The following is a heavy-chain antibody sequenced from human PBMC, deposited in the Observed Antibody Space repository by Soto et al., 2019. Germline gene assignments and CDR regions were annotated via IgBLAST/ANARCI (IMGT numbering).Heavy chain of an antibody. D-gene: IGHD4-17*01. Sequence: QLQLQESGSGLVKPSQTLSLTCAVSGGSISSGGYSWSWIRQPPGKGLEWIGYIYHSGSTYYNPSLKSRVTISVDRSKNQFSLKLSSVTAADTAVYYCARVVGDYESAGFDYWGQGTLVTVSS. CDR2: IYHSGST. J-gene: IGHJ4*02. V-gene: IGHV4-30-2*01. CDR3: ARVVGDYESAGFDY. CDR1: GGSISSGGYS.